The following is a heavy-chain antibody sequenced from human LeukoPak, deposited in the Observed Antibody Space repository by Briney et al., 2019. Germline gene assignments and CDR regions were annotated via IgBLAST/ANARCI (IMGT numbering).Heavy chain of an antibody. J-gene: IGHJ3*02. CDR3: ARMRGQGGQDI. D-gene: IGHD3-16*01. CDR2: IKQDGSEI. V-gene: IGHV3-7*01. Sequence: GGSLRLSCVASGFTFSSYYMSWVRQAPGKGLEWVANIKQDGSEIYYVDSVKGRFTISRDNAKSSLYLQMTSLRAEDTAVYYCARMRGQGGQDIWGQGTMVTVSS. CDR1: GFTFSSYY.